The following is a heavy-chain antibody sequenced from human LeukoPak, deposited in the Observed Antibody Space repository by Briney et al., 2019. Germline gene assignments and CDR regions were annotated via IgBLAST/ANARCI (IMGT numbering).Heavy chain of an antibody. CDR3: ARYNSGTIDY. CDR2: IWLDGSKN. Sequence: PGGSLRLSCAASGFTFRNYGMHWVRQAPGKGLEWVAIIWLDGSKNNYADSVKGRFTISRDNSKNTVFLQLDSLRAEDTAVYYCARYNSGTIDYWGQGTPVTVSS. D-gene: IGHD1-1*01. J-gene: IGHJ4*02. V-gene: IGHV3-33*01. CDR1: GFTFRNYG.